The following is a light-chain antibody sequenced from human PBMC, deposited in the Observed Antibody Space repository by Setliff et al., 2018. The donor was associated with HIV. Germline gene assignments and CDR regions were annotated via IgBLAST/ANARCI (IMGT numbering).Light chain of an antibody. V-gene: IGLV2-8*01. Sequence: QSVLTQPPSASGCLGQSVTISCTGTRNDVGRYNFVSWYRQYPGKAPKRLIYEVNKRPSGVPDRFSGSKSGNTASLTVSGLQVEDEADYYCSSYGGSDNLAIFGGGTKVTVL. CDR1: RNDVGRYNF. CDR3: SSYGGSDNLAI. CDR2: EVN. J-gene: IGLJ2*01.